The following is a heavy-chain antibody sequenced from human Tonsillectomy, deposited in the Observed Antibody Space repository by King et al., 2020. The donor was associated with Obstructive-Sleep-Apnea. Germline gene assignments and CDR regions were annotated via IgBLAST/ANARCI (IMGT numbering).Heavy chain of an antibody. CDR3: ARDRFTDYDLSRSP. Sequence: PLQESGPGLVKPSETLSLTCTVSGGSISSSSYYWGWIRPPPGKGLEWIGSIYYSGSTYYNPSLKSRVTISVDTSKNQFSLKLSSVTAADTAVYYCARDRFTDYDLSRSPWGQGTLVTVSS. J-gene: IGHJ4*02. CDR2: IYYSGST. CDR1: GGSISSSSYY. V-gene: IGHV4-39*07. D-gene: IGHD3-16*01.